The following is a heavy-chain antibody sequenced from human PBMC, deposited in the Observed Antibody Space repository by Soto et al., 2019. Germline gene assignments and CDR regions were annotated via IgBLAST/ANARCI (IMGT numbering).Heavy chain of an antibody. CDR2: IKQDGSEK. V-gene: IGHV3-7*01. CDR3: AREGYVDIVATIVGPTDAFDI. CDR1: GFTFSSYW. D-gene: IGHD5-12*01. J-gene: IGHJ3*02. Sequence: EVQLVESGGGLVQLGGSLRLSCAASGFTFSSYWMSWVRQAPGKGLEWVANIKQDGSEKYYVDSVKGRFTISRDNAKNSLYLQMNSLRAEDTAVYYCAREGYVDIVATIVGPTDAFDIWGQGTMVTVSS.